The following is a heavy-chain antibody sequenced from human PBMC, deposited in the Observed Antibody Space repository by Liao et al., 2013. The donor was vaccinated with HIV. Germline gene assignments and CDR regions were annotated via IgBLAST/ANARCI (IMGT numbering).Heavy chain of an antibody. J-gene: IGHJ3*02. D-gene: IGHD3-22*01. CDR1: GASISSGGYS. V-gene: IGHV4-30-2*01. CDR2: IYHSGTT. CDR3: ARAVSSDNYHDAFDI. Sequence: QVQLQESGSGLVKPSQTLSLTCAVSGASISSGGYSWGWIRQPPGKGLEWIGYIYHSGTTYYNPSVKSRVTMSVDRSNNQFSLKLTSLTAADTAVYYCARAVSSDNYHDAFDIWGQGTMVTVSS.